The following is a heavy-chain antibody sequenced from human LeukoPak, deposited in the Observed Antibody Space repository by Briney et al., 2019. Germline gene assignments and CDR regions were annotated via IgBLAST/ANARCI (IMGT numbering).Heavy chain of an antibody. CDR1: GASFSTDY. CDR2: FSDRGST. V-gene: IGHV4-4*09. Sequence: SETLSLTCTVSGASFSTDYWYWIRQPPGEGLQWIGCFSDRGSTSYNPSLKSRVALSVDTSKNQFFLSLKSVTAADTAVYYCAKSHFWSGYASDYWGRGILVTVSS. D-gene: IGHD3-3*02. J-gene: IGHJ4*02. CDR3: AKSHFWSGYASDY.